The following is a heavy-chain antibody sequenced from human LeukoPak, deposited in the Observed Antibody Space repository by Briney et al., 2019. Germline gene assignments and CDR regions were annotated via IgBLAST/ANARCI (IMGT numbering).Heavy chain of an antibody. CDR1: GFTFSSYA. CDR2: ISYDGSNK. D-gene: IGHD3-10*01. J-gene: IGHJ3*02. V-gene: IGHV3-30-3*01. CDR3: ARGRWAGGSGSVMNALDI. Sequence: GGSLRLSCAASGFTFSSYAMHWVRQAPGKGLEWVAVISYDGSNKYYADSVKGRFTISRDNSKNTLYLQMNSLRAEDTAVYYCARGRWAGGSGSVMNALDIWGQGTMVTVSS.